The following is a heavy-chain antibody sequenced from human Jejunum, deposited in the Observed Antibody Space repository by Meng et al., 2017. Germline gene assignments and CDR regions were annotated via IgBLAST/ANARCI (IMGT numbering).Heavy chain of an antibody. J-gene: IGHJ5*02. CDR3: ARDKPHNWFDP. CDR1: GFTFNNYW. V-gene: IGHV3-74*01. Sequence: VQLVESGGGLVQPGGSLRLSCAASGFTFNNYWMHWVRQAPGKGLVWVSRINNDGSDTTYADSVKGRFTISRDNAQNMLYLQMNSLRVEDTAVYYCARDKPHNWFDPWGQGTLVTVSS. CDR2: INNDGSDT.